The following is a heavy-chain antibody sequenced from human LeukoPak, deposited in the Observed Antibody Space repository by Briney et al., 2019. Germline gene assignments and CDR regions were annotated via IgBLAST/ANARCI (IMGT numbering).Heavy chain of an antibody. CDR3: ARHQWVPAFDI. CDR1: GGSISSGDYY. CDR2: IYYSGST. V-gene: IGHV4-61*08. D-gene: IGHD1-26*01. J-gene: IGHJ3*02. Sequence: PSETLSLTCTVSGGSISSGDYYWSWIRQPPGKGLEWIGYIYYSGSTNYNPSLKSRVTISIDTSKNQFSLKLSSMTAADTAVYYCARHQWVPAFDIWGQGTMVTVSS.